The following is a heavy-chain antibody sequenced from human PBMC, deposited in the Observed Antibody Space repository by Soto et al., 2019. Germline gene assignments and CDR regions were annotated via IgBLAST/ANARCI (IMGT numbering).Heavy chain of an antibody. D-gene: IGHD5-18*01. CDR2: IYWDHSE. CDR3: VHTLRWLYFDL. V-gene: IGHV2-5*02. CDR1: GFSLSTSGVG. J-gene: IGHJ2*01. Sequence: QITLKESAPTLVKPTQTLTLTCTFSGFSLSTSGVGVGWIRQPPGKALGWLALIYWDHSERYSPSLKSRLTITKDTSKNQVVLTLTNMDPVDTAKYVCVHTLRWLYFDLWGRGTLVTVSS.